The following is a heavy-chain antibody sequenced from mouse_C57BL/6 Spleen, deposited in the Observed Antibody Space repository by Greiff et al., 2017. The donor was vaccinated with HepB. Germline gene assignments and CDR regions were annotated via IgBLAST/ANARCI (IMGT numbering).Heavy chain of an antibody. CDR3: ARMVTTTGVFDY. J-gene: IGHJ2*01. Sequence: VQLQQPGAELVKPGASVKLSCKASGYTFTSYWMHWVKQRPGRSLEWIGRIDPNSGGTKYNEKFKSKATLTVDKPSSTAYMQLSSLTSEDAAVYYCARMVTTTGVFDYWGQGTTLTVSS. V-gene: IGHV1-72*01. CDR1: GYTFTSYW. CDR2: IDPNSGGT. D-gene: IGHD2-2*01.